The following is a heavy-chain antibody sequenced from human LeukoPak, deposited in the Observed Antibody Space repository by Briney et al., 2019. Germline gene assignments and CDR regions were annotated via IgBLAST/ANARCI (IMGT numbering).Heavy chain of an antibody. J-gene: IGHJ5*02. CDR3: AREIGDYVRWFDP. Sequence: PGGSLRLSCAASGFTFSSYSMSWVRQAPGKGLEWVSSISSSSSYIYYADSVKGRFTISRDNAKDSLYLQMNSLRAEDTAVYYYAREIGDYVRWFDPWGQGTLVTVSS. V-gene: IGHV3-21*01. CDR1: GFTFSSYS. CDR2: ISSSSSYI. D-gene: IGHD4-17*01.